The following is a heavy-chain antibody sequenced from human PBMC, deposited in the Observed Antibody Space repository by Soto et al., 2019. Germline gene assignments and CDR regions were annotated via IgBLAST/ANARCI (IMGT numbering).Heavy chain of an antibody. CDR2: IHSDGSRT. CDR1: GFTFNYYW. J-gene: IGHJ3*01. V-gene: IGHV3-74*01. Sequence: EVHLVESEGGLVQRGGSLRLSCAASGFTFNYYWMHWVRQAPGQGLVWVSHIHSDGSRTTYADSVKGRFTISRDNAKNTVYLQMNSLRAEDTAVYYCARGDKGGFDLWGQGTTVTVSS. CDR3: ARGDKGGFDL. D-gene: IGHD2-21*02.